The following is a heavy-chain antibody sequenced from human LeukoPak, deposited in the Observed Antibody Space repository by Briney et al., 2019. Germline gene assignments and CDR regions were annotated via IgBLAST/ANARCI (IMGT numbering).Heavy chain of an antibody. V-gene: IGHV4-59*01. J-gene: IGHJ4*02. Sequence: SETLSLTCTVSGGSISSYYWSWIRQPPGKGLEWIGYIYYSGSTNYNPSLKSRVTISVDTSKNQFSLKLSSVTAADTAVYYCARVRGYGSGSSYYFDYWGQGTLVTVSS. CDR1: GGSISSYY. CDR3: ARVRGYGSGSSYYFDY. CDR2: IYYSGST. D-gene: IGHD3-10*01.